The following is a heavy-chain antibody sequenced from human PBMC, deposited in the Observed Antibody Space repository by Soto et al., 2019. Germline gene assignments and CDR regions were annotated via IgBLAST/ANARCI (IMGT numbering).Heavy chain of an antibody. V-gene: IGHV1-69*13. J-gene: IGHJ4*02. CDR3: ARDRSSTGTFDY. D-gene: IGHD3-9*01. CDR2: IIPIFGTA. Sequence: SVKVSCKASGGTFSSYAISWVRQAPGQGLEWMGGIIPIFGTANYAQKFQGRVTITADESTSTAYMELSSLRSEDTAVYYCARDRSSTGTFDYWGQGTLVTVSS. CDR1: GGTFSSYA.